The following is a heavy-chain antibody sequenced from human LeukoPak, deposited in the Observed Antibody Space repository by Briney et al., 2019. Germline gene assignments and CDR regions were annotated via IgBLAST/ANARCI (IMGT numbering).Heavy chain of an antibody. V-gene: IGHV4-34*01. D-gene: IGHD1-1*01. CDR2: INHSGST. CDR1: GVSFSGYY. J-gene: IGHJ4*02. Sequence: SETLSLTCAVYGVSFSGYYWSWIRQPPGEGLEWIGEINHSGSTNYNPSLKSRVTISVDTSKNQFSLKLSSVTAADTAVYYCARGLFTTIDYWGQGTLVTASS. CDR3: ARGLFTTIDY.